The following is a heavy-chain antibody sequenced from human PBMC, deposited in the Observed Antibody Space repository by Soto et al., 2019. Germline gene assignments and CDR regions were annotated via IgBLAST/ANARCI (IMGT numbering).Heavy chain of an antibody. CDR3: AAGGSLGYCSGGSCYPGLFFDY. CDR2: IVVGSGNT. Sequence: SVKVSCKASGFTFTSSLVQWVRQARGQRLEWIGWIVVGSGNTNYAQKFQERVTITRDMSTSTAYMELSSLRSEDTAVYYCAAGGSLGYCSGGSCYPGLFFDYWGQGTLVTVSS. CDR1: GFTFTSSL. D-gene: IGHD2-15*01. J-gene: IGHJ4*02. V-gene: IGHV1-58*01.